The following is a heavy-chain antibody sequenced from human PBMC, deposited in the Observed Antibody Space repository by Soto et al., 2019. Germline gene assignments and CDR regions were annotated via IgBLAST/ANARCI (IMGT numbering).Heavy chain of an antibody. V-gene: IGHV1-69*12. CDR3: ARQLNWNYYYYGMDV. CDR2: IIPIFNRP. J-gene: IGHJ6*02. Sequence: QVQLVQSGAEVKKHGSSVKVSCKASGGTFSTYAISWLLQAPGQGLEWMGGIIPIFNRPNYAQKFQARLTIAADESSSTAYMELSSLRSEHTAVYYCARQLNWNYYYYGMDVGGQGTRVTVSS. D-gene: IGHD1-1*01. CDR1: GGTFSTYA.